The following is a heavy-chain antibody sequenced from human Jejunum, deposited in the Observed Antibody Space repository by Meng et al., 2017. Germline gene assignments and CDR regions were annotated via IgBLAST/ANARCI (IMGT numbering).Heavy chain of an antibody. CDR1: GFSFSRFA. CDR2: IAYHGSAT. J-gene: IGHJ4*02. V-gene: IGHV3-30*07. Sequence: GESLKISCAASGFSFSRFAMLWVRQAPGKGPEWVSFIAYHGSATQYADSVKGRFTISRDNSKNMLYLQMDSLRAEDTAVYYCAKLTTNWGQGTLVTVSS. D-gene: IGHD1-14*01. CDR3: AKLTTN.